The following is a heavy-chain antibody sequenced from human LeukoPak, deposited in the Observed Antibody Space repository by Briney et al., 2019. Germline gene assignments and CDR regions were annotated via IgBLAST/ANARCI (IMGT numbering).Heavy chain of an antibody. CDR3: ARGAYNSGWSGGY. Sequence: GGSLRLSCAASGFTFSSYSMNWVRQAPGKGLEWVSFISGSSSTIYYADSVKGRFTISRDNAKNSLYMQMNSLRAEDAAVYYCARGAYNSGWSGGYWGQGTLVTVSS. D-gene: IGHD6-19*01. V-gene: IGHV3-48*01. CDR1: GFTFSSYS. J-gene: IGHJ4*02. CDR2: ISGSSSTI.